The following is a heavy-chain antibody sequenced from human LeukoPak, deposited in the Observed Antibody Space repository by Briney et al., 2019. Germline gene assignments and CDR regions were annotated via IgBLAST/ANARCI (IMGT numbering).Heavy chain of an antibody. CDR1: GGSISGYS. CDR2: FHNSRTT. D-gene: IGHD3-10*01. V-gene: IGHV4-59*01. J-gene: IGHJ5*02. Sequence: KPSETLSLTCTVSGGSISGYSWTWIRQPPGQGLEWIGYFHNSRTTSYNPSLTGRVIISVDTAMDQISLKLNSVTAADTAVYYCERGHLGLSPWGQGTLVTVSS. CDR3: ERGHLGLSP.